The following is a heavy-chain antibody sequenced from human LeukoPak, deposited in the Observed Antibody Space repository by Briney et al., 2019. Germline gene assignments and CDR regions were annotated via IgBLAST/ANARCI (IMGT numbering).Heavy chain of an antibody. D-gene: IGHD1-14*01. CDR1: GGSISSSNW. Sequence: SGTLSLTCAVSGGSISSSNWWCWVRQPAGKGLEWIVEIYHSGSTNYNPPLKSRVTIPVDKSTNQFPLKLSSVTAADTAVYYCARAVSGMDVWGQGTTVTVSS. J-gene: IGHJ6*02. CDR3: ARAVSGMDV. CDR2: IYHSGST. V-gene: IGHV4-4*02.